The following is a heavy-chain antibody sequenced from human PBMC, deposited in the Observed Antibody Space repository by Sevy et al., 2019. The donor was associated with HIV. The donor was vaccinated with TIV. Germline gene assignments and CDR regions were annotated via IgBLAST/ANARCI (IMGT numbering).Heavy chain of an antibody. CDR3: AGTGHYDFWCGYFDAFDI. V-gene: IGHV3-23*01. CDR2: ISGSGGST. CDR1: GFTFSSYA. J-gene: IGHJ3*02. D-gene: IGHD3-3*01. Sequence: LSLTCAASGFTFSSYAMSWVRQAPGKGLEWVSAISGSGGSTYYADSVKGRFTISGDNSKNTLYLQMNSLRADDTAVYYCAGTGHYDFWCGYFDAFDIWGQGTMVTVSS.